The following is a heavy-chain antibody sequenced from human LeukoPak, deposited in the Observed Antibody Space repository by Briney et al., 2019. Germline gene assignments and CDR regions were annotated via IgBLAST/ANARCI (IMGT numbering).Heavy chain of an antibody. V-gene: IGHV4-59*01. CDR2: IYSSGST. D-gene: IGHD2-15*01. J-gene: IGHJ4*02. CDR1: GGSISSYY. CDR3: ARYYCSDGTCYHFDY. Sequence: PSETLSLTCTVSGGSISSYYWGWIRQPPGKGLEWIGYIYSSGSTNYNPSLKSRVTISVDTSKNQFSLKLSSVTAADTAVYYCARYYCSDGTCYHFDYWGQGTLVTVSS.